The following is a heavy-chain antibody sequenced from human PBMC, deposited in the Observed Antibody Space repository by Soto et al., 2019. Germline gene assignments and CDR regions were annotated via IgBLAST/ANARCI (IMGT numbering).Heavy chain of an antibody. Sequence: GGSLRLSCAASGFTFGNFAMHWIRQAPGKGPEWVSVVSYDGNMNYNLDSVKGRFTVSRDNSRNTLFLQMSGLRPEDTAVYYCAKGKVWDYGSNSKTYFQHWGPGTLVTVSS. CDR2: VSYDGNMN. CDR1: GFTFGNFA. J-gene: IGHJ1*01. D-gene: IGHD4-17*01. CDR3: AKGKVWDYGSNSKTYFQH. V-gene: IGHV3-30*15.